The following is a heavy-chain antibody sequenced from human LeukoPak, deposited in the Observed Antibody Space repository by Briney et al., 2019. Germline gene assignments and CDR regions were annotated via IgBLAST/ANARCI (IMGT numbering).Heavy chain of an antibody. D-gene: IGHD3-3*01. Sequence: GGSLRLSCVASGFTFSSYAMSWVRQAPGKGLEWVSAISGSGDGTYYTDSVKGRFTISRDNSKNTLHLQMSSLRTDDTAVYYCGKKRNFCPTANCNFRDYFDYGAREPWSSSPQ. CDR1: GFTFSSYA. CDR3: GKKRNFCPTANCNFRDYFDY. V-gene: IGHV3-23*01. J-gene: IGHJ4*02. CDR2: ISGSGDGT.